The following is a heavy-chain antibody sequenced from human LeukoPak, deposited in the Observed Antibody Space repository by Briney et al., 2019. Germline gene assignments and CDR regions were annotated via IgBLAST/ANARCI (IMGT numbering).Heavy chain of an antibody. CDR2: ISYDGSNK. D-gene: IGHD1-1*01. CDR1: GFTFSSYG. V-gene: IGHV3-30*03. J-gene: IGHJ3*02. CDR3: ARFERERAFDI. Sequence: GGSLRLSCAASGFTFSSYGMHWVRQAPGKGLEWVAVISYDGSNKYYADSVKGRFTISRDNSKNTLYLQMNSLRAEDTAVYYCARFERERAFDIWGQGTMVTVSS.